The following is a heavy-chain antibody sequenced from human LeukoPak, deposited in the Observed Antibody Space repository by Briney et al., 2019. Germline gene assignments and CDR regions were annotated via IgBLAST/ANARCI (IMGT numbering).Heavy chain of an antibody. CDR3: ASSSTPQA. J-gene: IGHJ4*02. V-gene: IGHV1-69*05. D-gene: IGHD2-2*01. Sequence: SVKVSCKASGGTFSSYAISWVRQAPGQGHEWMGEIIPIFGTANYAQKFQGRVKITTDETTSTAYMELSSLISEDTAVYYCASSSTPQAWGQETLVTVSS. CDR2: IIPIFGTA. CDR1: GGTFSSYA.